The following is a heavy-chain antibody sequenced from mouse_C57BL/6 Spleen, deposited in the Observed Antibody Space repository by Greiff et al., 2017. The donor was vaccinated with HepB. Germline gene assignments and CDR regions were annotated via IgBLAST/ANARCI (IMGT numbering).Heavy chain of an antibody. D-gene: IGHD3-3*01. CDR1: GFTFSSYA. CDR3: ARGGGRKAY. V-gene: IGHV5-4*01. CDR2: ISDGGSYT. J-gene: IGHJ3*01. Sequence: DVHLVESGGGLVKPGGSLKLSCAASGFTFSSYAMSWVRQTPEKRLEWVATISDGGSYTYYPDNVKGRFTISRDNAKNNLYLQMSHLKSEDTAMYYCARGGGRKAYWGQGTLVTVSA.